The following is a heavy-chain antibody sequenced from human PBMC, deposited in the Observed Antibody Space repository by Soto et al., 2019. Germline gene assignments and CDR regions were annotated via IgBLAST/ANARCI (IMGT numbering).Heavy chain of an antibody. CDR3: ARVHAYGDYDDAFDI. J-gene: IGHJ3*02. Sequence: SETLSLTCTVSGGSISSGGYYWSWIRQHPGKGLEWIGYIYYSGSTYYNPSLKSRVTISVDTSKNQFSLKLSSVTAADTAVYYCARVHAYGDYDDAFDIWGQGTMVTVSS. V-gene: IGHV4-31*03. D-gene: IGHD4-17*01. CDR1: GGSISSGGYY. CDR2: IYYSGST.